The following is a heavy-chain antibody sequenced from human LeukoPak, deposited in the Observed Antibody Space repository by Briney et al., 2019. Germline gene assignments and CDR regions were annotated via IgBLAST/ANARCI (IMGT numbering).Heavy chain of an antibody. J-gene: IGHJ4*02. D-gene: IGHD2-2*01. CDR3: AKSPPLRVVPAAMSFDY. CDR1: GFTFSSYA. Sequence: PGGSLRLSCAASGFTFSSYAMHWVRQAPGKGLEWVSGISGSGGSTDYADSVKGRFTISRDNSKNTLYLQMNSLRAEDTAVYYCAKSPPLRVVPAAMSFDYWGQGTLVTVSS. V-gene: IGHV3-23*01. CDR2: ISGSGGST.